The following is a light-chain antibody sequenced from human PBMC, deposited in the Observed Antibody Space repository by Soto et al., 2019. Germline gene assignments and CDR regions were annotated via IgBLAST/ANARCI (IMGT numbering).Light chain of an antibody. V-gene: IGKV3D-15*01. CDR3: QQYNNWPGT. CDR2: DAS. CDR1: ETVDSF. J-gene: IGKJ1*01. Sequence: EIVLTQSPATLSLSPWEIAALSCRASETVDSFLAWYQQKPGQAPRLLIYDASNRATGIPARFSGSGSGTEFTLTISSLQSEDFAVYYCQQYNNWPGTFGQGTKVDI.